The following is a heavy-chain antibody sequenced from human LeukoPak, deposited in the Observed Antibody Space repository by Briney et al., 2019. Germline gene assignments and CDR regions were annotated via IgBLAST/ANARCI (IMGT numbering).Heavy chain of an antibody. Sequence: PGGSLRLSCAASGFTFSSYAMSWVRQAPGKGLEWVANIKQDGSEKYYVDSVKGRFTISRDNAKNSLYLLMNSLRAEDTAVYYCATGYSKYYFDYWGQGTLVTVSS. D-gene: IGHD6-13*01. J-gene: IGHJ4*02. CDR2: IKQDGSEK. V-gene: IGHV3-7*01. CDR3: ATGYSKYYFDY. CDR1: GFTFSSYA.